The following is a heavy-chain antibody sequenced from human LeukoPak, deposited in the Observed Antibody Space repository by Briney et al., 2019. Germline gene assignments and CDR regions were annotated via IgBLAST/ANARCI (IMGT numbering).Heavy chain of an antibody. CDR3: LRDLNWSFDQ. CDR1: GFTFSNYM. CDR2: IKSDGITI. D-gene: IGHD1-20*01. Sequence: GGSLRLSCAASGFTFSNYMMHWVRQAPGKGLVWVSRIKSDGITITYADSVKGRFTISRDNAKNTLYLQMNSLRAEDTAVYYCLRDLNWSFDQWGQGTLVTVSS. J-gene: IGHJ4*02. V-gene: IGHV3-74*01.